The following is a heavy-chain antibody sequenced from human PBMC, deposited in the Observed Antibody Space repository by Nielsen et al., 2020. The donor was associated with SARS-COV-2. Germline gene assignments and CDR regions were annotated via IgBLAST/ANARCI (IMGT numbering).Heavy chain of an antibody. CDR2: INPSGGST. CDR3: ARGLSYSSGWHPFVRGPDVFDY. Sequence: ASVKVSCKASGYTFISYYMHWVRQAPGQGLEWMGIINPSGGSTSYAQKFQGRVTMTRDTSTSTVYMELSSLRSEDTAVYYCARGLSYSSGWHPFVRGPDVFDYWGQGTLVTVSS. V-gene: IGHV1-46*01. CDR1: GYTFISYY. D-gene: IGHD6-19*01. J-gene: IGHJ4*02.